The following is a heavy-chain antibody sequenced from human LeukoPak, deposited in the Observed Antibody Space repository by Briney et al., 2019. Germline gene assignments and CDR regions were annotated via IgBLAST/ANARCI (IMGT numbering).Heavy chain of an antibody. CDR3: ATETNGRHYDY. CDR1: GLTFSTSG. V-gene: IGHV3-21*06. D-gene: IGHD1-14*01. J-gene: IGHJ4*02. Sequence: GGSLRLSCRASGLTFSTSGFNWVRQAPGKGQEWVASIGPTGSDRYHADSIKGRFTISRDNANNFLYLQMNSLRAEDTAVYYCATETNGRHYDYWGQGTLLTVSA. CDR2: IGPTGSDR.